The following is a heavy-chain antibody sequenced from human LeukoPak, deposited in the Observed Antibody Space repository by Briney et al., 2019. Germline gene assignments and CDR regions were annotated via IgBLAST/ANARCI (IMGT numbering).Heavy chain of an antibody. CDR3: ARTVRQWLANDAFDI. V-gene: IGHV4-59*01. D-gene: IGHD6-19*01. Sequence: SETLSLTFTVSGGSISSYYWSWIRQPPGKGLDWIGYIFHSGSTNYTPSLKSRLTISVDTSKTQFSLRLSSVTAAGTAVYYCARTVRQWLANDAFDIWGQGTMVTVSS. J-gene: IGHJ3*02. CDR1: GGSISSYY. CDR2: IFHSGST.